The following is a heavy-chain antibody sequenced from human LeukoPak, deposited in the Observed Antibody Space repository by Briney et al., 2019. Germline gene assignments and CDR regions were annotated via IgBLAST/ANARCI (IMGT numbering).Heavy chain of an antibody. J-gene: IGHJ3*02. CDR2: MSYDGVNK. CDR3: ANPLGQLWSSDSFDI. V-gene: IGHV3-30*18. D-gene: IGHD5-18*01. CDR1: GFTFSSYA. Sequence: GGSLRLSCAASGFTFSSYAMHWVRQAPGKGLEWVAFMSYDGVNKYSTDSVKGRFTISRDNSKNTLYLQMNSLRAEDTAVYYCANPLGQLWSSDSFDIWGQGTMVIVSS.